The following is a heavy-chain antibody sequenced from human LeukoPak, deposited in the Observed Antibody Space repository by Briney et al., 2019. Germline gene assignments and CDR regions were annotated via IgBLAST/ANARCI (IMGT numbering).Heavy chain of an antibody. CDR2: INPNSGGT. CDR3: ARSRGYSRSFDY. J-gene: IGHJ4*02. V-gene: IGHV1-2*02. D-gene: IGHD5-18*01. Sequence: ASVKVSCKASGYTFTKYGISWVRQAPGQGLEWMGWINPNSGGTNYAQKFQGRVTMTRDTSISTAYMELSRLRSDDTAVYYCARSRGYSRSFDYWGQGTLVTVSS. CDR1: GYTFTKYG.